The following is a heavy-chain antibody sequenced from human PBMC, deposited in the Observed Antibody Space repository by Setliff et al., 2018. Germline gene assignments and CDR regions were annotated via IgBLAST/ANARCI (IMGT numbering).Heavy chain of an antibody. J-gene: IGHJ6*04. CDR3: ARFGASSGSSSGAVDV. CDR2: ISRDSLHI. V-gene: IGHV3-21*01. D-gene: IGHD3-10*01. Sequence: PGGSLRLSCVGSGFTFGTYTMNWIRQAPGKGLEWVSSISRDSLHIYYADSLKGRFTISRDNAEDSLYLQMNSLRAEDTAVYYCARFGASSGSSSGAVDVWGKGTTVTVSS. CDR1: GFTFGTYT.